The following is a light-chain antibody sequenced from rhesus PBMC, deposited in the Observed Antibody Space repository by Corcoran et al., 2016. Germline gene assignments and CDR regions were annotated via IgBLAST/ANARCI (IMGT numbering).Light chain of an antibody. Sequence: LTQSPASLAVSPGQRATITCRASESVSFFGINLIHWYQQKPGKPPELLIYQASNRATGIPDRFSGSGSGTDFTLTISGLAPENVGLYYCQQNNDWNNVGQGTKVEIQ. CDR2: QAS. V-gene: IGKV7-13*01. CDR1: ESVSFFGINL. J-gene: IGKJ2*01. CDR3: QQNNDWNN.